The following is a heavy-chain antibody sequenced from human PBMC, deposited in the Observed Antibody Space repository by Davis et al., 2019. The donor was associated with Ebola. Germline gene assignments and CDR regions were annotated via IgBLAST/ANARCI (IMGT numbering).Heavy chain of an antibody. CDR1: GFTFNNYA. CDR3: AKDIGVSHWYFDL. Sequence: GESLKISCAASGFTFNNYAMSWVRQAPGKGLEWVSVISSRATTIYYADSVRGRFTISRDNSKNTLYLQMNSLRAEDTAVYYCAKDIGVSHWYFDLWGRGTLVTVSS. V-gene: IGHV3-23*01. J-gene: IGHJ2*01. CDR2: ISSRATTI. D-gene: IGHD3-16*01.